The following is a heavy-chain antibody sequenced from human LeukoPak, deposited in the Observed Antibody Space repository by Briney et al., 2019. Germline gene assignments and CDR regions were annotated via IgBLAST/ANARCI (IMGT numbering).Heavy chain of an antibody. D-gene: IGHD3-3*02. V-gene: IGHV3-7*01. CDR3: ARAGISGWAYYFDY. Sequence: QAGGSLRLSCAASGFTFSSYWMSWVRQAPGKRLEWVANIKQDGSEKYYVDSVKGRFTISRDNAKNSLYLQMNSLRAEDTAVYYCARAGISGWAYYFDYWGQGTLVTVSS. CDR1: GFTFSSYW. J-gene: IGHJ4*02. CDR2: IKQDGSEK.